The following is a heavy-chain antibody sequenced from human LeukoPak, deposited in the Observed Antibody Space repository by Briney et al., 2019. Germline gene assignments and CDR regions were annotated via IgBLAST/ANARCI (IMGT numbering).Heavy chain of an antibody. V-gene: IGHV6-1*01. CDR3: AREVGFTGITDAFDI. CDR1: EDSVSSNSGA. D-gene: IGHD1-7*01. J-gene: IGHJ3*02. Sequence: SQTLSLTCAISEDSVSSNSGAWNWIRQSPSRGLEWLGRTYYRSKWDDDYAVSVKSRITINPDTSKNQFSLQLNSVTPDDTAVYFCAREVGFTGITDAFDIWGQGTMVTVSS. CDR2: TYYRSKWDD.